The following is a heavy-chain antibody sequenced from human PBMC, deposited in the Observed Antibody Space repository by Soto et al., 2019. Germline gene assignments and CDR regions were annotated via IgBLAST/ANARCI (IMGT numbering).Heavy chain of an antibody. CDR2: ISNSGST. D-gene: IGHD5-18*01. J-gene: IGHJ5*02. CDR3: ARVRGYSYQNNWFDP. Sequence: SETLSLTCTVSGDSIRSHHWSWIRQPPGKGLEWVGYISNSGSTNYNPSLKSRVTISVDTSKNLFSLKLSSVTAADTAVYYCARVRGYSYQNNWFDPWGQGTLVTVSS. CDR1: GDSIRSHH. V-gene: IGHV4-59*11.